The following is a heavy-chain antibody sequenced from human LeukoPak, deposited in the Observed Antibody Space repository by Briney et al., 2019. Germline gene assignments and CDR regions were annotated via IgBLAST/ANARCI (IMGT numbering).Heavy chain of an antibody. CDR2: IRYDGSNK. CDR3: AKNMVRGVMSYAFDI. V-gene: IGHV3-30*02. Sequence: GGSLRLSCAASGFTFSSYGMHWVRQAPGKGLEWVAFIRYDGSNKYYADSVKGRFTISRDNSKNTLYLQMNSLRDEHTAVYYYAKNMVRGVMSYAFDIWGQGTMVTVSS. D-gene: IGHD3-10*01. CDR1: GFTFSSYG. J-gene: IGHJ3*02.